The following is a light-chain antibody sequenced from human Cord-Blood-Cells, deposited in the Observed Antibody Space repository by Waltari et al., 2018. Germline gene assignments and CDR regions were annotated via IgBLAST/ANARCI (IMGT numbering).Light chain of an antibody. V-gene: IGKV3-11*01. CDR3: QQRSNWPPYT. Sequence: EIVLTQSPATLSLSPGDRATLSCRASQSVSSYLAWYQQKPGQAPRLLIYHASNRATGIPARFSGSGSGTDFTLTISSLEPEDFAVYYCQQRSNWPPYTFGQGTKLEIK. CDR1: QSVSSY. CDR2: HAS. J-gene: IGKJ2*01.